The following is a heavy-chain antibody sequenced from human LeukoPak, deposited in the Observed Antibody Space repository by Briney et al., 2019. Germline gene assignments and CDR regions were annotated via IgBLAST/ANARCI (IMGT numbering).Heavy chain of an antibody. J-gene: IGHJ5*02. V-gene: IGHV3-48*04. D-gene: IGHD3-9*01. CDR3: ASRAIDWYRDSNWFDP. CDR2: INSKSDTI. Sequence: GGSLRLSCAASGFTFSSYSMNWVRQAPGKGLEWVSYINSKSDTIYYADSVKGRFTISRDNAKSALYLQINSLRAEDTAVYHCASRAIDWYRDSNWFDPWGQGTLVTVSS. CDR1: GFTFSSYS.